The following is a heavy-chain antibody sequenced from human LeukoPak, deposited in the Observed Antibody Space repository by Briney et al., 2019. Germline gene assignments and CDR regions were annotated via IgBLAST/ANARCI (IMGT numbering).Heavy chain of an antibody. D-gene: IGHD4-17*01. J-gene: IGHJ4*02. V-gene: IGHV3-21*01. CDR3: ARDLRTVTTADY. Sequence: GGSLRLSRAASGFTFSSYSMNWVRQAPGKGLEWVASTSSSSNYIYYADSVKGRFTISRDNAKNSLYLQMNSLRAEDTAVYYCARDLRTVTTADYWGQGTLVTVSS. CDR2: TSSSSNYI. CDR1: GFTFSSYS.